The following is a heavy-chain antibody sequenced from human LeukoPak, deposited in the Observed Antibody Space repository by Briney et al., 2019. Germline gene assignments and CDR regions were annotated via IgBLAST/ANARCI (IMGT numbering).Heavy chain of an antibody. D-gene: IGHD3-10*01. CDR1: GYTFTSYG. CDR2: ISAYNGNT. CDR3: ARLKLLWFGELLNGGYFDY. Sequence: APVKVSCKASGYTFTSYGIIWVRQAPGQGLEWMGWISAYNGNTNYAQKLQGRVTMTTDTSTSTAYMELRSLRSDDTAVYYCARLKLLWFGELLNGGYFDYWGQGTLVTVSS. J-gene: IGHJ4*02. V-gene: IGHV1-18*01.